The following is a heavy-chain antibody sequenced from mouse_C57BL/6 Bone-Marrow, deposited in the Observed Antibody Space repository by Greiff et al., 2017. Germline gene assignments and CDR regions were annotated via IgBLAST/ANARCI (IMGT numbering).Heavy chain of an antibody. CDR1: GYTFTDYY. Sequence: VQLKESGPVLVKPGASVKMSCKASGYTFTDYYMNWVKQSHGKSLEWIGVINPYNGGTSSNPKFKGKATLTVDKSSSTAYMELNSLTSEDSAVYYCARRRYCYDDYWGQGTTLTVSS. J-gene: IGHJ2*01. D-gene: IGHD2-12*01. CDR2: INPYNGGT. CDR3: ARRRYCYDDY. V-gene: IGHV1-19*01.